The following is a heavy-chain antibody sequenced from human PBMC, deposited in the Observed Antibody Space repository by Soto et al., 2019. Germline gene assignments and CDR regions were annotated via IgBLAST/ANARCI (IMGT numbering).Heavy chain of an antibody. CDR2: ISAYNGNT. V-gene: IGHV1-18*01. CDR3: ARDFPRYCSSTSCFPRWFGP. Sequence: QVQLVQSGAEVKKPGASVKVSCKASGYTFTSYGISWVRQAPGQGLEWMGWISAYNGNTNYAQKLQGRVTMTTDTSTSTAYMELRSLRSDDTAVYYCARDFPRYCSSTSCFPRWFGPWGQGTLVTGSS. D-gene: IGHD2-2*01. CDR1: GYTFTSYG. J-gene: IGHJ5*02.